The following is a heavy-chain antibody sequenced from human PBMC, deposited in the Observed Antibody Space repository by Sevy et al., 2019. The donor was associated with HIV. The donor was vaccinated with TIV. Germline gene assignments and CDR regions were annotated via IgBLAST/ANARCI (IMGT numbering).Heavy chain of an antibody. V-gene: IGHV3-13*05. CDR1: GFTFSSYD. D-gene: IGHD2-8*02. CDR2: IGTAGDP. J-gene: IGHJ6*02. Sequence: GGSLRLSCAASGFTFSSYDMHWVRQATGKGLEWVSAIGTAGDPYYPGSVKGRFTISRENAKNSLYLQMNSLRVGDTAVYYCARMGYCTGGVCPDGMDVWGQGTTVTVSS. CDR3: ARMGYCTGGVCPDGMDV.